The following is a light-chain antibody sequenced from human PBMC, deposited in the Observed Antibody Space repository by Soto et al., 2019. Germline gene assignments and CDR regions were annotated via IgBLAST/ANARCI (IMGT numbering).Light chain of an antibody. CDR2: DAS. J-gene: IGKJ4*01. V-gene: IGKV3-11*01. Sequence: EIVLTQSPATLSLSPGERATLSCRASQSVSSYLAWYQQKPGQAPRLLIYDASNRATGVPARFSRSGSGTDFTLTISSLEPEDFAVYYCQQRSNWPLTSGGGTKVEIK. CDR1: QSVSSY. CDR3: QQRSNWPLT.